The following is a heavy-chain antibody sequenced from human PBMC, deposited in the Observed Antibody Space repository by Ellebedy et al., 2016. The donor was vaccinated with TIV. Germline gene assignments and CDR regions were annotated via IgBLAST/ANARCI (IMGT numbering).Heavy chain of an antibody. J-gene: IGHJ3*02. CDR1: GGSISSSNYY. D-gene: IGHD4-23*01. CDR2: IYYSGST. CDR3: ARPRTVGSTHHGFDI. Sequence: MPSETLSLTCTVSGGSISSSNYYWGWIRQPPGKGLEWIGSIYYSGSTFYNPSLKSRVTISVDTSKNQFSLKLNSVTAADTAVYYCARPRTVGSTHHGFDIWGQGTTVTVSS. V-gene: IGHV4-39*07.